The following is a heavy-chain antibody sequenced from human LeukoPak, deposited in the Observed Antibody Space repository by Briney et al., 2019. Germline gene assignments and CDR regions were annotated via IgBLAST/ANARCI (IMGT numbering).Heavy chain of an antibody. CDR1: GFTFSSYA. J-gene: IGHJ3*02. Sequence: GRSLRLSCAASGFTFSSYAMHWVRQAPGKGLEWVAVISYDGSNKYYADSVKGRFTISRDNSKNTLYLQMNSLRAEDTAVYYCARELAAFDIWGQGTMVTVSS. CDR2: ISYDGSNK. CDR3: ARELAAFDI. V-gene: IGHV3-30-3*01.